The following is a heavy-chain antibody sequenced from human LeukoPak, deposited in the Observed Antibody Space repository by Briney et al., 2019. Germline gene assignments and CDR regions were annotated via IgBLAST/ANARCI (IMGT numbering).Heavy chain of an antibody. CDR3: AREVAGTDNWFDP. D-gene: IGHD6-19*01. CDR1: GGSISSYY. CDR2: IYYSGST. J-gene: IGHJ5*02. V-gene: IGHV4-59*08. Sequence: SETLSLTCTVSGGSISSYYWSWIRQPPGKGLEWIGYIYYSGSTNYNPSLKSRVTISVDTSKNQFSLKLSSVTAADTAVYYCAREVAGTDNWFDPWGQGTLVTVSS.